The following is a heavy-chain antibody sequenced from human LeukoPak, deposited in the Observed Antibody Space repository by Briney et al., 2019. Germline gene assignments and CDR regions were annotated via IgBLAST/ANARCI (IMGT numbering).Heavy chain of an antibody. V-gene: IGHV3-66*03. Sequence: GGSLRLSCAASGFTVSSNYMSWVRQAPGKGLEWVSVIYSSGSTYYADSVKGRFTISRDNSKNTLYLQMNSLRAEDTAVYYCAKDLAYYYDSSGYSDGGLDYWGQGTLVTVSS. CDR1: GFTVSSNY. CDR2: IYSSGST. J-gene: IGHJ4*02. CDR3: AKDLAYYYDSSGYSDGGLDY. D-gene: IGHD3-22*01.